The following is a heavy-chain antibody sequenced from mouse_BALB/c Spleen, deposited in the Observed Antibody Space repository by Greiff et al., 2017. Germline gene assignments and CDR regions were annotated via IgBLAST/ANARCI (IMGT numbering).Heavy chain of an antibody. CDR1: GFSLTSYG. CDR3: ARNYPGLYYLDY. CDR2: IWSGGST. V-gene: IGHV2-2*02. D-gene: IGHD3-3*01. J-gene: IGHJ2*01. Sequence: VKLMESGPGLVQPSQSLSITCTVSGFSLTSYGVHWVRQSPGKGLEWLGVIWSGGSTDYNAAFISRLSISKDNSKSQVFFKMNSLQANDTAIYYCARNYPGLYYLDYWGQGTTLTVSS.